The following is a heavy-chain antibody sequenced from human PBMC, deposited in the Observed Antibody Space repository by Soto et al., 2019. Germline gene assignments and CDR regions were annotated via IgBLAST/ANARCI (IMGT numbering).Heavy chain of an antibody. V-gene: IGHV5-10-1*01. J-gene: IGHJ6*02. Sequence: GESLKISCKGSGYSFTSYWISWVRQMPGKGLEWMGRIDPSDSYTNYSPSFQGHVTISADKSISTAYLQWSSLKASDTAMYYCAKHRARQQCLWNYCYSGMDVWGQGTTVTVSS. CDR1: GYSFTSYW. D-gene: IGHD6-19*01. CDR2: IDPSDSYT. CDR3: AKHRARQQCLWNYCYSGMDV.